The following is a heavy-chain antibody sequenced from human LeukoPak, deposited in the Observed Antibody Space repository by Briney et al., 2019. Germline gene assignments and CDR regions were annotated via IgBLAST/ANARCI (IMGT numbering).Heavy chain of an antibody. CDR1: GFTFSSYS. CDR2: ISSGSDYI. D-gene: IGHD3-10*01. CDR3: ASTNHCYGSGTYDYYFDY. Sequence: GGSLRLSCATSGFTFSSYSMKWVRQAPGTGLEWVSSISSGSDYIYYADSVKGRFTISRGNAKNSLYPQMTSLRAEDTAVYYCASTNHCYGSGTYDYYFDYWGQGTLLTVSS. V-gene: IGHV3-21*01. J-gene: IGHJ4*02.